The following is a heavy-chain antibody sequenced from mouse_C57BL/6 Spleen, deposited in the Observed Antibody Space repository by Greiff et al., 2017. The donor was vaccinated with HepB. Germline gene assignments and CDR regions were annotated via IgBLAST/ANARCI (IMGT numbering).Heavy chain of an antibody. D-gene: IGHD1-1*01. Sequence: QVTLKVSGPGILRSSQTLSLTCSFSGFSLSTSGMGVSWIRQPSGKGLEWLAHIYWDDDKRYNPSLKSRLTISKDTSRNQVFLKITSVDTADTATYYCAREITTVVGYYFDYWGQGTTLTVSS. CDR2: IYWDDDK. CDR3: AREITTVVGYYFDY. V-gene: IGHV8-12*01. J-gene: IGHJ2*01. CDR1: GFSLSTSGMG.